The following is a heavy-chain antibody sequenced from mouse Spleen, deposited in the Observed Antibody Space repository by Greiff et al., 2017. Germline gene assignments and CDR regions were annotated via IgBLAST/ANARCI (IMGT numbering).Heavy chain of an antibody. CDR1: GYTFTSYW. V-gene: IGHV1-55*01. CDR3: ARGNYDYFDY. CDR2: IYPGSGST. D-gene: IGHD2-1*01. Sequence: VKVVESGPELVKPGASVKMSCKASGYTFTSYWITWVKQRPGQGLEWIGDIYPGSGSTNYNEKFKSKATLTVDTSSSTAYMQLSSLTSEDSAVYYCARGNYDYFDYWGQGTTLTVSS. J-gene: IGHJ2*01.